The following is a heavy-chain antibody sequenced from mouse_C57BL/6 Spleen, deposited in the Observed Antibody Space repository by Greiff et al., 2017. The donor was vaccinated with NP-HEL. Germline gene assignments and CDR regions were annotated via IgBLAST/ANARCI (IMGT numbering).Heavy chain of an antibody. J-gene: IGHJ4*01. CDR1: GYSFTDYN. CDR3: ASSHGSSYDYAMDY. D-gene: IGHD1-1*01. Sequence: VQLQQSGPELVKPGASVKISCKASGYSFTDYNMNWVKQSNGKSLEWIGVINPNYGTTSYNQKFKGKATLTVDQSSSTAYMQLNSLTSEDSAVYYCASSHGSSYDYAMDYWGQGTSVTVSS. CDR2: INPNYGTT. V-gene: IGHV1-39*01.